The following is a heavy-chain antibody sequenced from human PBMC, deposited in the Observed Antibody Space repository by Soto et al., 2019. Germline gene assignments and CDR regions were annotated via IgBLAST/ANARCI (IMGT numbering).Heavy chain of an antibody. D-gene: IGHD6-25*01. Sequence: PGGSLRLSCAASGFIFSSYAMNWVRQAPGKGLEWVSGISGSGGSTRYADFVKGRFTISRDNAKNTLYLQMNNLRVEDTAAYYCAGQCGYSDYSCYDMDVWGQGTTVTVSS. V-gene: IGHV3-23*01. J-gene: IGHJ6*03. CDR2: ISGSGGST. CDR3: AGQCGYSDYSCYDMDV. CDR1: GFIFSSYA.